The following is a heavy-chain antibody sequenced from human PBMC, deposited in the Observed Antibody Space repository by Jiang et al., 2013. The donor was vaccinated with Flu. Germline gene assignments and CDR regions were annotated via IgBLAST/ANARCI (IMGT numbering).Heavy chain of an antibody. V-gene: IGHV3-53*01. CDR3: ARYFDRTGPWSLGAFDI. Sequence: QLVESGGGLIQPGGSLRLSCAASGLTVNDNYMSWVRQAPGKGLEWVSSFYSGGTTYYGDSVKGRFTISRDNSKNTLYLQMDSLRAEDTAVYYCARYFDRTGPWSLGAFDIWGQGTVVT. CDR2: FYSGGTT. CDR1: GLTVNDNY. D-gene: IGHD3-9*01. J-gene: IGHJ3*02.